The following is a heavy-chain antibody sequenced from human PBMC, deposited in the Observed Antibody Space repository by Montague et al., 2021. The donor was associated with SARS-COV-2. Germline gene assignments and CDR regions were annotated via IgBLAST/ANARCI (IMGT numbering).Heavy chain of an antibody. Sequence: VKPTQTLALTCTFSGFSLSTSGMRASWIRQPPGKALEWLARIDWDDDKFYRTSLKTRLTISKDTSKNQVVLTMTNMDPVDTATYYCARSYYDILTVYYTTFDYWGQGTLVTVSS. V-gene: IGHV2-70*04. CDR1: GFSLSTSGMR. J-gene: IGHJ4*02. CDR3: ARSYYDILTVYYTTFDY. D-gene: IGHD3-9*01. CDR2: IDWDDDK.